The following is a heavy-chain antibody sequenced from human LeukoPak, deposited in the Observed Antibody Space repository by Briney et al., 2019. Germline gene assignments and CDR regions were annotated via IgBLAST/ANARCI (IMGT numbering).Heavy chain of an antibody. CDR1: GGSISSSSYY. CDR2: IYYSGST. V-gene: IGHV4-39*07. Sequence: SETLSLTCTVSGGSISSSSYYWGWLRQPPGKGLEWIGSIYYSGSTYYNPSLKSRVTISVDTSKNQFSLKLSSVTAADTAVYYCAGSGYYDAFDIWGQGTMVTVSS. CDR3: AGSGYYDAFDI. J-gene: IGHJ3*02. D-gene: IGHD3-22*01.